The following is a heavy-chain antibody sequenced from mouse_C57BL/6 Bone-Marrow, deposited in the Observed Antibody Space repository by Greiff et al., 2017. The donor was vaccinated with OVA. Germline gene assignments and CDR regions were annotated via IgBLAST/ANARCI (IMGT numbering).Heavy chain of an antibody. CDR1: GFNIKDDY. J-gene: IGHJ4*01. Sequence: VQLQQSGAELVRPGASVKLSCTASGFNIKDDYMHWVKQRPEQGLEWIGWIDPENGDTEYASKFQGKATITADTSSNTAYRQLSSLTSEDTAVYYCTPYVNFAMDYWGQGTSVTVSS. CDR2: IDPENGDT. CDR3: TPYVNFAMDY. V-gene: IGHV14-4*01. D-gene: IGHD2-12*01.